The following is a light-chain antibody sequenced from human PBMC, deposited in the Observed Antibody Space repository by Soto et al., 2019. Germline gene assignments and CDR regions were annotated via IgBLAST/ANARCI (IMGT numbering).Light chain of an antibody. Sequence: QSVLTQPPSASGTPGQRVTISCSGSSSNIGSNTVNWYQQLPGTAPKLLIYSNNQRPSGVPDRFSGSKSGTSASLAISGLQSGDEADYYCAAWDDSLNRVFGGGTKVTVL. CDR2: SNN. V-gene: IGLV1-44*01. CDR3: AAWDDSLNRV. J-gene: IGLJ2*01. CDR1: SSNIGSNT.